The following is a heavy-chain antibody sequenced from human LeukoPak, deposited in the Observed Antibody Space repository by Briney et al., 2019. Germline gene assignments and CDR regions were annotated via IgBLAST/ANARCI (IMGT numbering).Heavy chain of an antibody. J-gene: IGHJ6*02. CDR1: GYSFTSYW. Sequence: GESLKISCKGSGYSFTSYWIGWVRQMPGKGLEWMGIIYPGDSDTRYSPSFQGQVTISADKSISTAYLQWSSLKASDTAMYYCAIWGVTTVTPVGYYGMDVWGQGTTVTVSS. V-gene: IGHV5-51*01. D-gene: IGHD4-17*01. CDR2: IYPGDSDT. CDR3: AIWGVTTVTPVGYYGMDV.